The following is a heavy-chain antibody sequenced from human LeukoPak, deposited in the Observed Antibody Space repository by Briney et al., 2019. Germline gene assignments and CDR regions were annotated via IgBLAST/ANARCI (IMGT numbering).Heavy chain of an antibody. CDR2: IKGDGTEK. Sequence: GGSLRLSCAASGFTFSSYAMSWVRQAPGRGLEWVANIKGDGTEKYYVDSVKGRFTISRDNAKNSLFLHMNNVRAGDTAVYYCSRLSAMLRGPEAFYYFEYWGQGALVTVSS. J-gene: IGHJ4*02. D-gene: IGHD3-10*01. CDR3: SRLSAMLRGPEAFYYFEY. CDR1: GFTFSSYA. V-gene: IGHV3-7*01.